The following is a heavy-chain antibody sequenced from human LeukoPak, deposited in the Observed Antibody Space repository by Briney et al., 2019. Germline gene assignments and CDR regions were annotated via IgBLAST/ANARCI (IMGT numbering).Heavy chain of an antibody. J-gene: IGHJ4*02. CDR1: GFTFSSYS. Sequence: GGSLRLSCAASGFTFSSYSMSWVRQAPGKGLEWVSYISSSSRAFYYADSVKGRFTISRDNAKNSLYPQMNSLRDEDTAVFYCVARGLSSDYWGQGTLVTVSS. CDR3: VARGLSSDY. V-gene: IGHV3-48*02. CDR2: ISSSSRAF.